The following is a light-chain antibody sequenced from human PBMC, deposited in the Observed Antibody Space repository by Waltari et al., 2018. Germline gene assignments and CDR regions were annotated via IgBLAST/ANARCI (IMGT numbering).Light chain of an antibody. CDR2: SAS. CDR3: QETYSSPPST. V-gene: IGKV1-39*01. J-gene: IGKJ1*01. CDR1: PSIGNY. Sequence: DIQVTQSPSSLSAAVGDRVSITFLASPSIGNYLNWYQQKPGKAPKLLIYSASSLQSGVPSRFSGSGSGTDFTLTITSLQPEDFAIYYCQETYSSPPSTFGQGTKVESK.